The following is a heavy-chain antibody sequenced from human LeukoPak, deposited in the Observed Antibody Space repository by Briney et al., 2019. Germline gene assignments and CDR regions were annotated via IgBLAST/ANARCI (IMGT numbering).Heavy chain of an antibody. CDR3: AREFTY. Sequence: SETLSLTCTVSSGFSSSFYWSWIRQPAGKGREWIGRIYINGNTNYSPSLKSRATMSVGTSKSQFYLKLTSVNAADTVVYYCAREFTYWGQGILVTVSS. CDR2: IYINGNT. V-gene: IGHV4-4*07. CDR1: SGFSSSFY. J-gene: IGHJ4*02.